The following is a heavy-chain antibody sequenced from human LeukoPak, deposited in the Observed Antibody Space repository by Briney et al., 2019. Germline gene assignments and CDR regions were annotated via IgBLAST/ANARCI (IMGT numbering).Heavy chain of an antibody. CDR3: ARRGYSSGWYYFDY. CDR1: GGSISSYY. V-gene: IGHV4-59*08. J-gene: IGHJ4*02. Sequence: PSETLSLTCTVSGGSISSYYWSWIRQPPGKGLEWIGYIYYSGSTNYNPSLKSRVTISVDTSKNLFSLKLSSVTAADTAVYYCARRGYSSGWYYFDYWGQGTLVTVSS. CDR2: IYYSGST. D-gene: IGHD6-19*01.